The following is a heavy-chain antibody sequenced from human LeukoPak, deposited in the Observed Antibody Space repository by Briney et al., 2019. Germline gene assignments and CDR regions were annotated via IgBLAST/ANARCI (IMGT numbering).Heavy chain of an antibody. CDR3: AHIPAAGTYNYYYGMDV. J-gene: IGHJ6*02. Sequence: GASVKVSCKASGYTFTGYYMHWVRQAPGQGLEWMGWINPNSGGTNYAQKFQGRVTMTRDTSISTAYMELSRLRSDDTAVYYCAHIPAAGTYNYYYGMDVWGQGTTVTVSS. D-gene: IGHD6-13*01. CDR1: GYTFTGYY. CDR2: INPNSGGT. V-gene: IGHV1-2*02.